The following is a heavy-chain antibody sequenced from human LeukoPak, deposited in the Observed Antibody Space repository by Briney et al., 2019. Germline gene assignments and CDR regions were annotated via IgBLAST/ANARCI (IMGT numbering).Heavy chain of an antibody. J-gene: IGHJ4*02. CDR1: GFTFSSYW. V-gene: IGHV3-74*01. CDR2: INSDGSST. CDR3: VRGGLYHYSGTSGDY. D-gene: IGHD1-26*01. Sequence: PTGGPLRLSCAASGFTFSSYWMHWVRQAPGKGLVWVSRINSDGSSTSYADFVKGRFTISRDNAKNSLYLQLISLGAEDTAVYYCVRGGLYHYSGTSGDYWGQGTLVTVSS.